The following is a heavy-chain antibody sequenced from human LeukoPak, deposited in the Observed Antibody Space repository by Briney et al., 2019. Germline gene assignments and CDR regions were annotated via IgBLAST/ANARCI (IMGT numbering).Heavy chain of an antibody. CDR1: GFTFNSYS. V-gene: IGHV3-21*01. J-gene: IGHJ2*01. CDR2: ISSSSNYI. Sequence: PGGSLRLSCAASGFTFNSYSMNWVRQAPGKGLEWASSISSSSNYIYYADSVKGRFTISRDNAKNSLYLQMNSLRAEDTAVYYCGRMAANTRRLGDYGGKFDLWGRGTLVTVSS. CDR3: GRMAANTRRLGDYGGKFDL. D-gene: IGHD4-23*01.